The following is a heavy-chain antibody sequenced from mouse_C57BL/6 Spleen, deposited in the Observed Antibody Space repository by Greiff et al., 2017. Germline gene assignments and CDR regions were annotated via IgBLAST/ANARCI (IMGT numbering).Heavy chain of an antibody. V-gene: IGHV5-6*01. CDR2: ISSGGSYT. J-gene: IGHJ1*03. Sequence: EVQGVESGGDLVKPGGSLKLSCAASGFTFSSYGMSWVRQTPDKRLEWVATISSGGSYTSYPDSVKGRFTISRDNAKNTLYLQMSSLKSEDTAMYYCARPVIDYGYDGDWYFDVWGTGTTVTVSS. CDR1: GFTFSSYG. D-gene: IGHD2-2*01. CDR3: ARPVIDYGYDGDWYFDV.